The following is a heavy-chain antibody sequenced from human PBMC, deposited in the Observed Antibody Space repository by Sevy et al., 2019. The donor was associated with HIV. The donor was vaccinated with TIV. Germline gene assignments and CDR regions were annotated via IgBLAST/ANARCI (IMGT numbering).Heavy chain of an antibody. CDR3: AQGYYFTY. J-gene: IGHJ4*02. V-gene: IGHV1-8*01. CDR1: RSTFVSND. CDR2: MRPNSGEV. D-gene: IGHD3-22*01. Sequence: ASVKVSCKASRSTFVSNDINWLRQAPGQGLEWVGWMRPNSGEVGYAQKFQGRVTMTRNISITTAYMELGRLRFDDTAVHYCAQGYYFTYWGQGTVVTVSS.